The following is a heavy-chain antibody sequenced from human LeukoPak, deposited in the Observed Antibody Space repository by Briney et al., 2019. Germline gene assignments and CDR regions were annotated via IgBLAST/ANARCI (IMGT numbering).Heavy chain of an antibody. V-gene: IGHV3-23*01. Sequence: QSGGSLRLSCIASGFIFNNFAMNWVRQTPEKGLEWVSVISGSGDNSYYADSVKGRFIISRGNSKNTLYLHMNSLRVDDTAVFYCAKLIQHVGYFQDWGQGTLVTVSS. CDR2: ISGSGDNS. D-gene: IGHD2-2*01. CDR3: AKLIQHVGYFQD. CDR1: GFIFNNFA. J-gene: IGHJ4*02.